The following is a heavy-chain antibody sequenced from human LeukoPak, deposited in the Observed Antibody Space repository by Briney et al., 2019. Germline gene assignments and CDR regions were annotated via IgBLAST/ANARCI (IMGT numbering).Heavy chain of an antibody. V-gene: IGHV3-23*01. CDR1: GFTLNNYA. Sequence: GGSLRLSCAASGFTLNNYAMSWVRQAPGKGLEWVSATSSSDAGTYHADSVKGRFTISRDNSKNTLYLQMNSLRAEDTAVYYCRTYYYDSSGYLPFDYWGQGTLVTVSS. CDR2: TSSSDAGT. D-gene: IGHD3-22*01. CDR3: RTYYYDSSGYLPFDY. J-gene: IGHJ4*02.